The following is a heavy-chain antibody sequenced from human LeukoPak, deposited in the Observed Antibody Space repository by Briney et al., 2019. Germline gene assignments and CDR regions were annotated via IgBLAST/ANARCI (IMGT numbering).Heavy chain of an antibody. V-gene: IGHV3-9*01. J-gene: IGHJ4*02. D-gene: IGHD6-13*01. CDR2: ISWNSGSI. CDR3: AKDSPYSSSWFFDY. CDR1: GFTFDDYA. Sequence: SLRFSCAASGFTFDDYAMHWVRQAPGKGLEWVSGISWNSGSIGYADSVKGRFTISRDNAKNSLYLQMNSLRAEDTALYYCAKDSPYSSSWFFDYWGQGTLVTVSS.